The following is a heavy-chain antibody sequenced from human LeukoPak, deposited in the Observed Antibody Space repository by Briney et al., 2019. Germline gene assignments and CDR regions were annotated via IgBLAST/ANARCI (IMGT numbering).Heavy chain of an antibody. Sequence: GGSLRLSCAASGFTFSSYAMSWVRQAPGKGLEWVSAISGSGGSTYYADSVKGRFTISRDNSKNTLYLQMNSLRAEDTAVYYCAKSHGSDFWSGYYRNDAFDIWGQGTMVTVSS. CDR3: AKSHGSDFWSGYYRNDAFDI. J-gene: IGHJ3*02. D-gene: IGHD3-3*01. CDR2: ISGSGGST. V-gene: IGHV3-23*01. CDR1: GFTFSSYA.